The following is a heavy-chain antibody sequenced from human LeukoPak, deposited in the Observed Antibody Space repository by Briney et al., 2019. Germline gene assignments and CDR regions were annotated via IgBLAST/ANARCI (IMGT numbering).Heavy chain of an antibody. V-gene: IGHV4-59*02. J-gene: IGHJ6*02. CDR3: ATSEKNRYHIGV. CDR1: GDSVNIYS. D-gene: IGHD2-2*01. Sequence: SETLSLTCTVSGDSVNIYSWNWIRQSPGKRLEWIAYMYYSGTTNYNPSLENRVAISLDLSRHQFSLRLNSVTAADTAVYFCATSEKNRYHIGVWGQGTTVIVSS. CDR2: MYYSGTT.